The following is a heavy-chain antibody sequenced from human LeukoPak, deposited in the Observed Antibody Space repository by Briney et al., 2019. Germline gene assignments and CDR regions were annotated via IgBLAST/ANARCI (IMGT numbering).Heavy chain of an antibody. J-gene: IGHJ4*02. CDR1: GFTFSSYA. D-gene: IGHD1-26*01. CDR2: ISSNGGST. V-gene: IGHV3-64*01. Sequence: PGGSLRLSCAASGFTFSSYAMHWVRQAPGKGLEYVSAISSNGGSTYYANSVKGRFTISRDNSKNTLYLQMGSLRAEDMAVYYCARDSGSYSPVYYFDYWGQGTLLTVSS. CDR3: ARDSGSYSPVYYFDY.